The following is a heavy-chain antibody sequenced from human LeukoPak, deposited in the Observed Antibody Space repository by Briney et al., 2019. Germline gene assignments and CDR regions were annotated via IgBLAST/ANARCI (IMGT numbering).Heavy chain of an antibody. V-gene: IGHV1-46*01. Sequence: ASVKVSCKASGYTFTNNYLHWVRQAPGQGLEWMGMIYPRDGSTSYAQNFQGRVTVTRDTSATTVHMELRGLRSEDTAVYYCARDQEGFDYWGQGTVVTVSS. CDR3: ARDQEGFDY. CDR1: GYTFTNNY. CDR2: IYPRDGST. J-gene: IGHJ4*02.